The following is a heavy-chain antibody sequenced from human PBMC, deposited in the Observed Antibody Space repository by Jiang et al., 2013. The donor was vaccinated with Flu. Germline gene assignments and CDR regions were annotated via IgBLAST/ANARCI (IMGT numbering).Heavy chain of an antibody. CDR2: ISYDGSNK. CDR3: AKDWY. V-gene: IGHV3-30*18. CDR1: GFTFSSYG. J-gene: IGHJ4*02. Sequence: VQLLESGGGVVQPGRSLRLSCAASGFTFSSYGMHWVRQAPGKGLEWVAVISYDGSNKYYADSVKGRFTISRDNSKNTLYLQMNSLRAEDTAVYYCAKDWYWGQGTLVTVSS.